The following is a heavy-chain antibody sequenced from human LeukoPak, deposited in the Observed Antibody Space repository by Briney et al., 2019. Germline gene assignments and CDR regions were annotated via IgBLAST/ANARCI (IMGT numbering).Heavy chain of an antibody. V-gene: IGHV3-48*03. CDR3: AELGITMIGGV. Sequence: GGSLRLSCAASGFTFSSYEMNWVRQAPGKGLEWVSYISSSGSTIYYADSVKGRFTISRDNAMNSLYLQMNSLRAEDTAVYYCAELGITMIGGVWGKGTTVAISS. CDR1: GFTFSSYE. D-gene: IGHD3-10*02. CDR2: ISSSGSTI. J-gene: IGHJ6*04.